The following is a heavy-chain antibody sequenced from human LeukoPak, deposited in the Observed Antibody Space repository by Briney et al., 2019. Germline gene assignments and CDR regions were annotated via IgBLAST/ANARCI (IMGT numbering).Heavy chain of an antibody. CDR1: GFTFDDYA. V-gene: IGHV3-9*01. Sequence: GGSLRLSCAASGFTFDDYAMHWVRQAPGKGLEWVSGVSWNSGSIGYVDSVKGRFTISRDNAKNSLYLQMNSLRAEDTALYYCAKGRGSYYDWFDPWGQGTLVTVSS. CDR2: VSWNSGSI. D-gene: IGHD1-26*01. J-gene: IGHJ5*02. CDR3: AKGRGSYYDWFDP.